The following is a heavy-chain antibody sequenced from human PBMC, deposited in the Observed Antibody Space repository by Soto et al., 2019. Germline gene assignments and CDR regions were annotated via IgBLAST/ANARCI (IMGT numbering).Heavy chain of an antibody. J-gene: IGHJ3*02. D-gene: IGHD5-18*01. CDR2: INPNSGGT. CDR1: GYTFTGYY. Sequence: ASVKVSCKASGYTFTGYYMHWVRQAPGQGLEWMGWINPNSGGTNYAQKFQGWVTMTRDTSISTAYMELSRLRSDDTAVYYCARLYSYGNITDAFDIWGQGTMVTVTS. CDR3: ARLYSYGNITDAFDI. V-gene: IGHV1-2*04.